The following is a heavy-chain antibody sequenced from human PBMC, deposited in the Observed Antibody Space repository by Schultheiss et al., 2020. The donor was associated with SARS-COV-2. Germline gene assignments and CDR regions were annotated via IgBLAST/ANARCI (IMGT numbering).Heavy chain of an antibody. D-gene: IGHD3-10*01. CDR2: IVVGSGNT. J-gene: IGHJ6*02. Sequence: SVKVSCKASGFTFTSSAMQWVRQARGQRLEWIGWIVVGSGNTNYAQKFQERVTITRDMSTSTAYMELSSLRSEDTAVYYCAAGLYGSGSYRPPDYYYYGMDVWGQGTTVTVSS. CDR3: AAGLYGSGSYRPPDYYYYGMDV. CDR1: GFTFTSSA. V-gene: IGHV1-58*02.